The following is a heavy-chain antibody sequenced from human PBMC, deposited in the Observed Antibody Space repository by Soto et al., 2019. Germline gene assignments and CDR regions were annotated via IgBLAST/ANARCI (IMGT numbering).Heavy chain of an antibody. CDR2: IYWDDDK. CDR1: GFSLSTSVVA. D-gene: IGHD2-21*02. V-gene: IGHV2-5*02. J-gene: IGHJ3*02. CDR3: AHRLTATAFDI. Sequence: QITLKESGPPLVKPTQTLTLTCTFSGFSLSTSVVAVGWIRQPPGKALEWLALIYWDDDKRYSPSMKGRLTITRDTSKNQVVLIMTNMDPEDTATYYCAHRLTATAFDIWGQGTMVTVSS.